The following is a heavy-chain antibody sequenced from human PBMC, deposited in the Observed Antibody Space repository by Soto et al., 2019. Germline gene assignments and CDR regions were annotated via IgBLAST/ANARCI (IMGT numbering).Heavy chain of an antibody. D-gene: IGHD2-15*01. J-gene: IGHJ6*02. V-gene: IGHV5-10-1*01. CDR2: IDPSDSYT. CDR1: GYSFTSYW. CDR3: ASGYCSGGSCYSLYYYYGMDV. Sequence: PGESLKISCKGSGYSFTSYWISWVRQMPGKGLEWMGRIDPSDSYTNYSPSFQGHVTISADKSISTAYLQWSSLKASDTAMYYCASGYCSGGSCYSLYYYYGMDVWGQGTTVTVSS.